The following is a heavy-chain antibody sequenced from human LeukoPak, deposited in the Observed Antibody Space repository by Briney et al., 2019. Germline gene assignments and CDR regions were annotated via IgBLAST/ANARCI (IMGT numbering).Heavy chain of an antibody. Sequence: SETLSLTCTVSGGSISSYYWSWIRQPPGKGLEWIGYIYYSGSTYYNPSLKSRVTISVDTSKNQFSLKLSSVTAADTAVYYCARVVVATRPLFDYWGQGTLVTVSS. CDR1: GGSISSYY. CDR2: IYYSGST. CDR3: ARVVVATRPLFDY. D-gene: IGHD5-12*01. J-gene: IGHJ4*02. V-gene: IGHV4-59*06.